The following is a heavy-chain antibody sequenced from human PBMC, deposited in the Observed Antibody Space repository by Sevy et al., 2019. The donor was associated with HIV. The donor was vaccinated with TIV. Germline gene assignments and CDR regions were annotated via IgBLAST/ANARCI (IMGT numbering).Heavy chain of an antibody. J-gene: IGHJ4*02. Sequence: GGSLRLSCAASGFTFSSYSMNWVRQAPGKGLEWVSSISSSSSYIYYEDSVKGRFTISRDNAKNSLYLQMNSLRAEDTAGYYCARDQVAAAGSFFDYWGQGTLVTVSS. CDR1: GFTFSSYS. D-gene: IGHD6-13*01. V-gene: IGHV3-21*01. CDR3: ARDQVAAAGSFFDY. CDR2: ISSSSSYI.